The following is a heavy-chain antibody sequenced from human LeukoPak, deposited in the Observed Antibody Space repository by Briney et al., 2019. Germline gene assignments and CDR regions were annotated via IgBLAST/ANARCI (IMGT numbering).Heavy chain of an antibody. J-gene: IGHJ4*02. CDR1: GGSFSGYY. V-gene: IGHV4-34*01. CDR2: INHSGST. D-gene: IGHD1-7*01. CDR3: ARELAGYSDY. Sequence: SETLSLTCAVYGGSFSGYYWSWIRQPPGKGLEWIGEINHSGSTNYNPSLKSRVTTSVDTSKNQFSLKLSSVTAADTAVYYCARELAGYSDYWGQGTLVTVSS.